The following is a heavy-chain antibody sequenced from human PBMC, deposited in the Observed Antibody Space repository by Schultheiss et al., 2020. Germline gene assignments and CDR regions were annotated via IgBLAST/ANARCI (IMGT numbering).Heavy chain of an antibody. Sequence: SETLSLTCAVSGGSISSGGYSWSWIRQPPGKGLEWIGYIYYSGSTYYNPSLKSRVTISVDTSKNQFSLRLNSVTAADTAVYYCARQDGGNGLAAWGQGTLVTVSS. D-gene: IGHD4-23*01. J-gene: IGHJ5*02. CDR3: ARQDGGNGLAA. CDR2: IYYSGST. V-gene: IGHV4-30-2*03. CDR1: GGSISSGGYS.